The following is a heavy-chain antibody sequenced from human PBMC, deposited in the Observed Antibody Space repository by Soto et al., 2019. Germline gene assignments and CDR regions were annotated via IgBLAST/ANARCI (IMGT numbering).Heavy chain of an antibody. D-gene: IGHD3-3*02. CDR2: INPNSGGT. CDR1: GYTFTGYY. CDR3: AIACHPIPVFGGISTYCFGY. Sequence: ASVKVSCKASGYTFTGYYMHWVRQAPGQGLEWMGWINPNSGGTKYAQKFQGWVTMTRDKSISTAYMELSRLRSEDTAVYYCAIACHPIPVFGGISTYCFGYWRQETL. V-gene: IGHV1-2*04. J-gene: IGHJ4*02.